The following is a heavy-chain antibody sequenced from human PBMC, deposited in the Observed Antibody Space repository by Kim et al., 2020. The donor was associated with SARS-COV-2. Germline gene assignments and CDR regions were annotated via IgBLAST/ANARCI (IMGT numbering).Heavy chain of an antibody. V-gene: IGHV3-64*02. CDR3: ARDSPAGGYDYFDY. CDR1: GFTFGDFA. D-gene: IGHD3-22*01. CDR2: IYSNGLGT. Sequence: GGSLRLSCVDSGFTFGDFAMHWVRQAPGKGLEHISSIYSNGLGTYYADSVKARFTISRDNSKNTLYLQMGSLRVEDTAVYYCARDSPAGGYDYFDYWGQGALVTVSP. J-gene: IGHJ4*02.